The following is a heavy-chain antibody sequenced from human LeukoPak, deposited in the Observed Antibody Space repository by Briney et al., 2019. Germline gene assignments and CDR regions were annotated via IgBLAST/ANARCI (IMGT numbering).Heavy chain of an antibody. Sequence: ASVKVSCKASGYTFASYDISWVRQAPGQGLECMGWISAYNGNTNYAQKFQGRVTLTTDTSTTTAYMELRSLRSDDTAVYYCARVGMWIGWSLELWGRGTLVTVSS. CDR1: GYTFASYD. CDR2: ISAYNGNT. CDR3: ARVGMWIGWSLEL. V-gene: IGHV1-18*01. J-gene: IGHJ2*01. D-gene: IGHD5-12*01.